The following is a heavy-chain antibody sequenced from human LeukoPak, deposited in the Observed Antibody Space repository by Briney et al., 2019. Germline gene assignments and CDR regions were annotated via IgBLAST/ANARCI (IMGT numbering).Heavy chain of an antibody. CDR2: ISSSGSTI. Sequence: PGGSLRLSCAASGFTFSSYWMSWIRQAPGKGLEWVSYISSSGSTIYYADSVKGRFTISRDNAKNSLYLQMNSLRAEDTAVYYCARGHRSGSYYNYWGQGTLVTVSS. CDR1: GFTFSSYW. CDR3: ARGHRSGSYYNY. D-gene: IGHD3-10*01. V-gene: IGHV3-11*04. J-gene: IGHJ4*02.